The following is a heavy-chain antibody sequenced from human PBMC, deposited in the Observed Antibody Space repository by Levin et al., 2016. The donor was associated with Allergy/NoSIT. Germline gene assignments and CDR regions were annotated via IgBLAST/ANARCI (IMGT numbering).Heavy chain of an antibody. CDR2: IYSGGST. D-gene: IGHD7-27*01. J-gene: IGHJ4*02. CDR3: ARVTGLWGPFDF. CDR1: GFTVSDFY. Sequence: GGSLRLSCAASGFTVSDFYMGWVRQAPGKGLEWVSVIYSGGSTFYADSVKGRFTISRDKSKNTLHLLMNSLRAEDTAVYYCARVTGLWGPFDFWGQGALVTVSS. V-gene: IGHV3-66*01.